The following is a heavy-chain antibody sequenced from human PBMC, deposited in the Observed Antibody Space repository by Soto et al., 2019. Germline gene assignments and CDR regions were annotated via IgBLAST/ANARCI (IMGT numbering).Heavy chain of an antibody. CDR3: AKALTTRLVFSPSLDY. Sequence: QVQLVESGGGVVQPGRSLRLSCAASGFTFSSYGMHWVRQAPGKGLEWVAVISYDGSNKYYADSVKGRFTISRDNSKNTLYLQMNSLRAEDTAVYYCAKALTTRLVFSPSLDYWGQGTLVTVSS. D-gene: IGHD3-3*01. CDR1: GFTFSSYG. J-gene: IGHJ4*02. V-gene: IGHV3-30*18. CDR2: ISYDGSNK.